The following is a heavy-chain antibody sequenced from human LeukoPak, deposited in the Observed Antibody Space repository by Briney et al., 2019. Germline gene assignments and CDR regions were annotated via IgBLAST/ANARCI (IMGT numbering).Heavy chain of an antibody. V-gene: IGHV2-5*01. CDR2: IYWNDDK. CDR1: GFSLSTTGGG. CDR3: THMVTDRLLDY. Sequence: ESGPTLVNPTQTLTLTCAFSGFSLSTTGGGVAWIRQPPGKALEWLALIYWNDDKRYSPSLKRRLTITKDTSKSQLVLTMTNMDPVDTATYYCTHMVTDRLLDYWGQGTLVTVSS. D-gene: IGHD2-21*02. J-gene: IGHJ4*02.